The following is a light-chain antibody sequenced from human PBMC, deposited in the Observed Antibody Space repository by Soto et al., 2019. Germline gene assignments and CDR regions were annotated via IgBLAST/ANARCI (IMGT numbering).Light chain of an antibody. CDR1: SSDVAYYNY. Sequence: QSALTQPRSVSGSPGQSVTISCTGTSSDVAYYNYVSWYQHHPGKAPQLMIYDVSKRPSGVPDRFSGSKSGTTASLTISGLQAEDGADYYCCSYAGSYTLVFGGGTKVTVL. CDR3: CSYAGSYTLV. CDR2: DVS. V-gene: IGLV2-11*01. J-gene: IGLJ2*01.